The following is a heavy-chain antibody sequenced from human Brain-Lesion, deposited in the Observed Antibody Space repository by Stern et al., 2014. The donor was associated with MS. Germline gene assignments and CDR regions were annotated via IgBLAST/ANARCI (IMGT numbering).Heavy chain of an antibody. CDR2: ISWNSGTI. D-gene: IGHD1-14*01. Sequence: EVQLVESGGDLVQPGRSLRLSCAAFGFTFDGYAMHWVRQAPGKGLEWVAGISWNSGTIGYADSVKGRFTTSRDNAYSSLYFQMNSLRPEDTALYYCARDITGSSAYFAYWGQGTLVTVSS. CDR1: GFTFDGYA. CDR3: ARDITGSSAYFAY. J-gene: IGHJ4*02. V-gene: IGHV3-9*01.